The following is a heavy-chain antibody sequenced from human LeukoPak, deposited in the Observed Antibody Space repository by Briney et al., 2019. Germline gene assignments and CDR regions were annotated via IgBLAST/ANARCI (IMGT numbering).Heavy chain of an antibody. Sequence: GGSLRLSCAASGFTFDDYTMHWVRQAPGKGLEWVSLISWVGGSTYYADSVKGRFTISRDNSKNSLYLQMNSLRTEYTALYYCAKDFDYYDTGGLGYWGQGTLVTVSS. D-gene: IGHD3-22*01. CDR1: GFTFDDYT. CDR2: ISWVGGST. V-gene: IGHV3-43*01. CDR3: AKDFDYYDTGGLGY. J-gene: IGHJ4*02.